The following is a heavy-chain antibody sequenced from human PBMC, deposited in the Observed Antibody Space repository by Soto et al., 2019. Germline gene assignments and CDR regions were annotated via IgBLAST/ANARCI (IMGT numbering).Heavy chain of an antibody. CDR2: ISGSGRTI. V-gene: IGHV3-11*01. Sequence: QVQLVESGGGLVKPGVSLRLSCAASGIVFSDYMSWVRQAPGKGLEWLSYISGSGRTIYSADSVKGRFTISRDNATNSLYLQMNSLRAEDTAVYYCARLPFPWGWFDPWGQGTLVTVSS. J-gene: IGHJ5*02. D-gene: IGHD3-16*01. CDR1: GIVFSDY. CDR3: ARLPFPWGWFDP.